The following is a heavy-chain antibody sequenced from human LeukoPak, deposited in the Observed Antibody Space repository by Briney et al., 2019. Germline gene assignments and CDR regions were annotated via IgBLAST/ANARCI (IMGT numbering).Heavy chain of an antibody. Sequence: SETLSLTCTVSGGSISSNDDYWGWIRQPPGKGLEWIGTMYFTGTTYYDPSLKSRVTISVDTSKNQFSLKLSSVTAADTAVYYCARHVRVYSSSSIIDYWGQGTLVTVSS. CDR2: MYFTGTT. D-gene: IGHD6-6*01. J-gene: IGHJ4*02. CDR3: ARHVRVYSSSSIIDY. V-gene: IGHV4-39*01. CDR1: GGSISSNDDY.